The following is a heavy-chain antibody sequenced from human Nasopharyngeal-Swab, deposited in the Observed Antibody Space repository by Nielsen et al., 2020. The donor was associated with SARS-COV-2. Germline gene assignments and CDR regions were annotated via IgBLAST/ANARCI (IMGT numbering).Heavy chain of an antibody. CDR2: INHSGST. J-gene: IGHJ6*02. Sequence: GALRLSCAVYGGSFSGYYWSWIRQPPGKGLEWIGEINHSGSTNYNPSLKSRVTISVDTSKNQFSLKLSSVTAADTAVYYCARPGGDCSSTSCYEESGTYYYYYGMDVWGQGTTVTVSS. D-gene: IGHD2-2*01. CDR1: GGSFSGYY. CDR3: ARPGGDCSSTSCYEESGTYYYYYGMDV. V-gene: IGHV4-34*01.